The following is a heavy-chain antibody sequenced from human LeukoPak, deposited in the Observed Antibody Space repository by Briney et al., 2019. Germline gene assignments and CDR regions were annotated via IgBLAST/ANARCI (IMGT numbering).Heavy chain of an antibody. J-gene: IGHJ4*02. CDR2: IKPDGSDT. V-gene: IGHV3-7*01. Sequence: GGSLRLSCAASGFTFSSYAMSWVRQAPGRGLEWVANIKPDGSDTNYVDSVKGRFTISRDNAKNSMFLEMNSLRAEDTAVYYCVRLVRIDFRGQGSLVTVSS. CDR1: GFTFSSYA. CDR3: VRLVRIDF.